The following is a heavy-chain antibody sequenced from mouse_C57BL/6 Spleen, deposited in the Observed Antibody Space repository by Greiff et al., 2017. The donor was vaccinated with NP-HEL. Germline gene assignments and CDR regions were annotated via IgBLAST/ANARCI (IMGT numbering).Heavy chain of an antibody. D-gene: IGHD1-1*01. CDR1: GYSFTGYY. CDR3: ARSVLRSYAMDY. J-gene: IGHJ4*01. Sequence: VQLKESGPELVKPGASVKISCKASGYSFTGYYMNWVKQSPEKSLEWIGEINPSTGGTTYNQKFKAKATLTVDKSSSTAYMQLKSLTSEDSAVYYGARSVLRSYAMDYWGQGTSVTVSS. CDR2: INPSTGGT. V-gene: IGHV1-42*01.